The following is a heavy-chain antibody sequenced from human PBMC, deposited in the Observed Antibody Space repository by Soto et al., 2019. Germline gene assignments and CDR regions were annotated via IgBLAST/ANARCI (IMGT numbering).Heavy chain of an antibody. CDR3: ARDGNRGYDMDV. CDR2: ISCTSGNI. J-gene: IGHJ6*02. Sequence: PGGSLRLSCAASGFTFDDYAMHWVRQVPGKGLEWVSYISCTSGNIVYADSVRGRFTISRDNAKNALFLQMNSLRDEDTAVYYCARDGNRGYDMDVWGQGTTVTVSS. CDR1: GFTFDDYA. V-gene: IGHV3-9*01.